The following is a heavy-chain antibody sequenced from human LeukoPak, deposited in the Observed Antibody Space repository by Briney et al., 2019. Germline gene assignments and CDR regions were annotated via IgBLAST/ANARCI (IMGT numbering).Heavy chain of an antibody. CDR1: GFPFSGSA. Sequence: GGSLRLSCAASGFPFSGSAMHWVRQASGKGLEWVGRIRSKANSYATAYAASVKGRFTISRDDSKNTAYLQMNSLKTEDTAVYYCTPHYDFWSGYSWDYWGQGTLVTVSS. CDR2: IRSKANSYAT. V-gene: IGHV3-73*01. J-gene: IGHJ4*02. D-gene: IGHD3-3*01. CDR3: TPHYDFWSGYSWDY.